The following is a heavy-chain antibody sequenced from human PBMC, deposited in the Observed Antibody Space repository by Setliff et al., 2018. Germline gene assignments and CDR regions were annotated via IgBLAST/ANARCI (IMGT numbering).Heavy chain of an antibody. D-gene: IGHD2-8*01. Sequence: SVKVSCKASGGTFSSYAISWVRQAPGQGLEWMGGIIPIFGTANYAQKFQGRVTITTDESTSTAYMELSSLRSEDTAVYYCARANCTNGVCYWGEYYYYGMDVWGQGTTVTVS. CDR1: GGTFSSYA. CDR2: IIPIFGTA. V-gene: IGHV1-69*05. CDR3: ARANCTNGVCYWGEYYYYGMDV. J-gene: IGHJ6*02.